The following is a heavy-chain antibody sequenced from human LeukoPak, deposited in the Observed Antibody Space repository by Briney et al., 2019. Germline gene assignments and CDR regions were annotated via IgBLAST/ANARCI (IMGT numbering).Heavy chain of an antibody. Sequence: SQTLSLTCTVSGGSISSGSYYWSWIRQPAGKGLEWIGRIYTSGSTNYKPSLKSRVTISVDTSKNQFSLKLSSVTAADTAVYYCTRDDFGIKTDWEDYYYMDVWGKGTTVTVSS. CDR2: IYTSGST. D-gene: IGHD3-3*01. CDR1: GGSISSGSYY. J-gene: IGHJ6*03. V-gene: IGHV4-61*02. CDR3: TRDDFGIKTDWEDYYYMDV.